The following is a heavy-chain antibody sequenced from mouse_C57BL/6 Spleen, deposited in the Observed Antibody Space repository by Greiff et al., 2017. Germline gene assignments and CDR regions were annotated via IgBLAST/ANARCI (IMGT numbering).Heavy chain of an antibody. CDR2: ISSGGSYT. J-gene: IGHJ2*01. Sequence: EVNVVESGGDLVKPGGSLKLSCAASGFTFSSYGMSWVRQTPDKRLEWVATISSGGSYTYYPDSVKGRFTISRDNAKNTLYLQMSSLKSEDTAMYYCARHEADYWGQGTTLTVSS. CDR3: ARHEADY. V-gene: IGHV5-6*01. CDR1: GFTFSSYG.